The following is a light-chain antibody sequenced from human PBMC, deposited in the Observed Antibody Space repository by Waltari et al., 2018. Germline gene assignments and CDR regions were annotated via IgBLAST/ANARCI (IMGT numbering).Light chain of an antibody. Sequence: QSALTQPASVSGSPGQSITISCSGSSNDVGAYNYVSWYQQHPGKAPELMIYNVSNRPSGFSKRFSGSKSGNTASLTISGLQPDDEADYYCSSDTTSSTLHVVFGGGTKLTVL. J-gene: IGLJ2*01. CDR3: SSDTTSSTLHVV. CDR1: SNDVGAYNY. CDR2: NVS. V-gene: IGLV2-14*03.